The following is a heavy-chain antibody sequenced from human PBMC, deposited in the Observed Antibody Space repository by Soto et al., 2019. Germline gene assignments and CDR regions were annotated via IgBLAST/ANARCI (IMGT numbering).Heavy chain of an antibody. CDR1: GFTFDDYA. J-gene: IGHJ6*03. CDR3: AKDTYSNYGYYMDV. V-gene: IGHV3-9*01. CDR2: ISWNSGSI. Sequence: GGSLRLSCAASGFTFDDYAMHWVRQAPGKGLEWVSGISWNSGSIGYADSVKGRFTISRDNAKNSLYLQMNSLRAEDTALYYCAKDTYSNYGYYMDVWGKGTAVTVSS. D-gene: IGHD4-4*01.